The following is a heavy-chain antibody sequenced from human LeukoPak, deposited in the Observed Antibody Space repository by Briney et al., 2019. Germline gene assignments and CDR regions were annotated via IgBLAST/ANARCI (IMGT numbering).Heavy chain of an antibody. CDR3: ARLGIVYDFWSGSIFDY. CDR2: IYYSGST. CDR1: GGSISSSSYS. D-gene: IGHD3-3*01. Sequence: SETLSLTCTVSGGSISSSSYSWGWIRQPPGKGLEWIGGIYYSGSTYYNPSLKSRVTISVDTSKNQFSLKLSSVTAADTAVYYCARLGIVYDFWSGSIFDYWGQGTLVTVSS. J-gene: IGHJ4*02. V-gene: IGHV4-39*01.